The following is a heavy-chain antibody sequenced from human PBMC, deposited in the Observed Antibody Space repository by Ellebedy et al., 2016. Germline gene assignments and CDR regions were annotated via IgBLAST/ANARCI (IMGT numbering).Heavy chain of an antibody. CDR3: AREGTGNWFDP. CDR1: GGSISSGAYS. CDR2: IYNSGSS. J-gene: IGHJ5*02. Sequence: SETLSLTCAVSGGSISSGAYSWSWIRQPPGEGLEWLGYIYNSGSSYYNPSLRSRVTMSVDRSKNQFSLNLTSVTAADTAVYYCAREGTGNWFDPWGHGTLVIVSS. V-gene: IGHV4-30-2*01. D-gene: IGHD3/OR15-3a*01.